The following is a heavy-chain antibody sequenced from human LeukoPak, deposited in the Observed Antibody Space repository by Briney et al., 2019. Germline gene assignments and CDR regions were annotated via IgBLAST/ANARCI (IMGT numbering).Heavy chain of an antibody. V-gene: IGHV3-48*03. CDR1: GFIFSSYE. CDR2: ISTSGSTI. CDR3: ARDFQGYFDY. J-gene: IGHJ4*02. Sequence: GGSLRLSCAASGFIFSSYEMNWVRQAPGKGPEWISYISTSGSTIYYTDSVKGRLTISRDYAKNSLYLQMNSLRVEDTAVYYCARDFQGYFDYWGQGTLVTVSS.